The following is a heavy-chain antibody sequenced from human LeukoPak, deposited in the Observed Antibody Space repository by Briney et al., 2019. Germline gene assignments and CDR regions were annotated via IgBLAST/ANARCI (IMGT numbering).Heavy chain of an antibody. D-gene: IGHD1-20*01. J-gene: IGHJ4*02. V-gene: IGHV3-48*02. CDR3: ASNFGDNSNY. Sequence: GGSLRLSCAASGFSFSRYSMNWVRQAPGKGLEWLSYISGTSSPTYYADSVKGRFTISRDNARNSLYLQMNSLRDEDTAVYYCASNFGDNSNYWGQGTLVVVSS. CDR2: ISGTSSPT. CDR1: GFSFSRYS.